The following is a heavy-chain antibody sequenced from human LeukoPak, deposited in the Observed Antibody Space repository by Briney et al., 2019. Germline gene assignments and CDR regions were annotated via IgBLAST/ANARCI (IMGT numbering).Heavy chain of an antibody. CDR2: IYTSGST. CDR3: ARDWGFDYGDYVHYYMDV. J-gene: IGHJ6*03. CDR1: GGSISSGSYY. D-gene: IGHD4-17*01. Sequence: PSQTLSLTCTVSGGSISSGSYYWSWIRQPAGKGLEWIGRIYTSGSTNYNPSLKSRVTISADTSKNQFSLKLSSVTAADTAVYYCARDWGFDYGDYVHYYMDVWGKGTTVTVSS. V-gene: IGHV4-61*02.